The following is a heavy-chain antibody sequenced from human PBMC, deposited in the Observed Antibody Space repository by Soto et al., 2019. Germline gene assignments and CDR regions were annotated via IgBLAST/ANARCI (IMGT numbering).Heavy chain of an antibody. CDR1: GFTFSSYA. CDR3: ASLYSLGDSSGYYPNFDY. CDR2: ISYDGSNK. J-gene: IGHJ4*02. V-gene: IGHV3-30-3*01. D-gene: IGHD3-22*01. Sequence: VGSLRLSCAASGFTFSSYAMHWVRQAPGKGLEWVAVISYDGSNKYYADSVKGRFTISRDNSKNTLYLQMNSLRAEDTAVYYCASLYSLGDSSGYYPNFDYWGQGTLVTVSS.